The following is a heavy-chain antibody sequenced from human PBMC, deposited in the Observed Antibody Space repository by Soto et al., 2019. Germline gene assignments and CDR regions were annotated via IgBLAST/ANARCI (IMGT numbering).Heavy chain of an antibody. CDR3: ARDPSTTVVTQPTYYFDY. D-gene: IGHD4-17*01. CDR2: IYYIGST. J-gene: IGHJ4*02. V-gene: IGHV4-31*03. Sequence: PSETLSLTCTVSGGSISSGGYYWNWIRQHPGKGLEWIGYIYYIGSTYYNPSLKSRVTISLDTSKNQFSLKLSSVTAADTAVYYCARDPSTTVVTQPTYYFDYWGQGTLVTVSS. CDR1: GGSISSGGYY.